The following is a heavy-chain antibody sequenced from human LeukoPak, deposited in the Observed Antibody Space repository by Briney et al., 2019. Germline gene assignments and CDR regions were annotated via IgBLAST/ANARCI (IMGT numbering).Heavy chain of an antibody. CDR2: IYNSGSP. Sequence: SETLSLTCAVSGYSISSGYYWGWIRQPPGKGVERSGSIYNSGSPYYTPSLQSRVTISVDTSKTHFSLKLSSVTAADTAVYYCARILGPQSSTYYDFWSGYYFDYWGQGTLVTVSS. CDR1: GYSISSGYY. J-gene: IGHJ4*02. V-gene: IGHV4-38-2*01. D-gene: IGHD3-3*01. CDR3: ARILGPQSSTYYDFWSGYYFDY.